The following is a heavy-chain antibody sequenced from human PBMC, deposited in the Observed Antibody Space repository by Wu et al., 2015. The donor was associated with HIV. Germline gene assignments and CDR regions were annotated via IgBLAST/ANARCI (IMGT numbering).Heavy chain of an antibody. CDR3: ARGSPPITMPMDV. D-gene: IGHD3-3*01. CDR1: GYAFTGYY. CDR2: INPNSGGT. J-gene: IGHJ6*03. Sequence: QVQLVQSGAEVWKPGASVKVSCKASGYAFTGYYIHWVRQAPGQGLEWMGWINPNSGGTNYAQKFQGRVTMTRDTSISTAYMELSRLRSDDTAVYFCARGSPPITMPMDVWGKGTTVTVSS. V-gene: IGHV1-2*02.